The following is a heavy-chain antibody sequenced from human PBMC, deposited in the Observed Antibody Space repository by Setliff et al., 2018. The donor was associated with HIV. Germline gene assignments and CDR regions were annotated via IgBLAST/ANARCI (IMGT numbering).Heavy chain of an antibody. CDR1: GYSFRAYA. V-gene: IGHV3-30*04. Sequence: PGGSLRLSCEVSGYSFRAYAMHWVRQAPGKGLEWVAVISYDGSNKYYADSVKGRFTISRDNSKNTLYLQMNSLRAEDTAVYYCARDADDYGDYWGQGTLVTVSS. J-gene: IGHJ4*02. CDR3: ARDADDYGDY. CDR2: ISYDGSNK.